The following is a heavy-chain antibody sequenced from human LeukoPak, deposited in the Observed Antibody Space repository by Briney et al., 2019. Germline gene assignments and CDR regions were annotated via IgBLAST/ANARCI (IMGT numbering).Heavy chain of an antibody. CDR3: ARVSTMVRGVIPSDAFDI. CDR2: INPNSGGT. J-gene: IGHJ3*02. V-gene: IGHV1-2*02. D-gene: IGHD3-10*01. Sequence: ASVKVSCKASGYTFTGYYMHWVRQAPGQGLEWMGWINPNSGGTNYAQKFQGRVTMTRDTSISTAYMELSRLRSDDTAVYYCARVSTMVRGVIPSDAFDIWGQGTMVTVSS. CDR1: GYTFTGYY.